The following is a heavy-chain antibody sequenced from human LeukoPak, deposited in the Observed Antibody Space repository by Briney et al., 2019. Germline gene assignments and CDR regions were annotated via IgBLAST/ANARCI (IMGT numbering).Heavy chain of an antibody. Sequence: SETLSLTCAVYGGSFSGYYWSWILQPPGKGLEWIGEINHSGSTNYNPSLKSRVTISVDTSKNQFSLKLSSVTAADTAVYYCARTGAYSGNKSGMDVWGKGTTVTVSS. CDR3: ARTGAYSGNKSGMDV. CDR2: INHSGST. V-gene: IGHV4-34*01. CDR1: GGSFSGYY. D-gene: IGHD5-12*01. J-gene: IGHJ6*04.